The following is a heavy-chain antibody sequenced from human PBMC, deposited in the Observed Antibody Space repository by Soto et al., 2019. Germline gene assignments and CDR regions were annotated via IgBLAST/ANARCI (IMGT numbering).Heavy chain of an antibody. Sequence: GGSLRLSCAASGFTFSSYWMHWVRQAPGKGLVWVSRINSDGSSTSYADSVKGRFTISRDNAKNTLYLQMNSLRAEDTAVYYCAREGPPYDYVWGRYRSPHGAYYFDYWGQGTLVTVSS. CDR2: INSDGSST. J-gene: IGHJ4*02. D-gene: IGHD3-16*02. CDR3: AREGPPYDYVWGRYRSPHGAYYFDY. V-gene: IGHV3-74*01. CDR1: GFTFSSYW.